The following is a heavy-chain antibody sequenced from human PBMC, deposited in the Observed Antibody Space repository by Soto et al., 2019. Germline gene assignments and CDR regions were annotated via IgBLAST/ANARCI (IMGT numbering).Heavy chain of an antibody. CDR3: ARPYYYGSGAPFDS. CDR2: IWYDGSDK. D-gene: IGHD3-10*01. CDR1: GFTFSSYG. V-gene: IGHV3-33*01. J-gene: IGHJ4*02. Sequence: QVQLVESGGGVVQPGRSLRLSCAASGFTFSSYGMHWVRQAPGKGLEWVAVIWYDGSDKYYADSVKGRFTISRDNSKHTMYLQMTSLRAEDTAVYYCARPYYYGSGAPFDSWGQGTLVTVSS.